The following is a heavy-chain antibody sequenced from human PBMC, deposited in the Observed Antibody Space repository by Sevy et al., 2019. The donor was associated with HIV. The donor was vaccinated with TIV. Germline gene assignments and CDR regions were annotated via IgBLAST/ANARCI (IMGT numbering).Heavy chain of an antibody. CDR3: ARGAYKYLTGDAFDI. D-gene: IGHD3-9*01. Sequence: GGSLRLSCAASGFTFSSYAMSWVRQAPGKGLEWVSAISSSSSTIYYADSVKGRFTISRDNAKNSLYLQMNSLRDEDTAVYYCARGAYKYLTGDAFDIWGQGTMVTVSS. CDR2: ISSSSSTI. J-gene: IGHJ3*02. V-gene: IGHV3-48*02. CDR1: GFTFSSYA.